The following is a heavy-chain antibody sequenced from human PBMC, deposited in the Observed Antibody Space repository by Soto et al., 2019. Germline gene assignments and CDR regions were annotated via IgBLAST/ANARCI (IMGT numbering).Heavy chain of an antibody. V-gene: IGHV3-30*18. CDR3: AKVIRADSTSSNFYYYSGLDV. J-gene: IGHJ6*02. CDR1: GFTFRTYG. CDR2: IAHTGINK. Sequence: QVQLVESGGGVVQPGRSLRLSCAASGFTFRTYGMHWVRQAPGKGLAWLAVIAHTGINKYYADSVKGRFTISRDNSGDTLFLQMNSLRGEDTAIYYCAKVIRADSTSSNFYYYSGLDVWGQGTTVTVSS. D-gene: IGHD6-6*01.